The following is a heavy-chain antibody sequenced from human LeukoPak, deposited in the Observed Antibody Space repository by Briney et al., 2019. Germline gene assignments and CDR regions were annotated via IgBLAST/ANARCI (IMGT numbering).Heavy chain of an antibody. CDR3: AREQLVLFVVDY. CDR1: GYTFSSYW. Sequence: GGSLRLSCAASGYTFSSYWMSWVRQAPGKGLEWVANIKEDGSDKYYMDAVKGRFTISRDNAKNSLYLQMNSLRAEDTAVYYCAREQLVLFVVDYWGQGTPVTVSS. J-gene: IGHJ4*02. V-gene: IGHV3-7*01. D-gene: IGHD6-13*01. CDR2: IKEDGSDK.